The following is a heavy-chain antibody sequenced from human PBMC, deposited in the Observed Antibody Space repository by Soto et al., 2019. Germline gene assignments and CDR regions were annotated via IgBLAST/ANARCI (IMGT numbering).Heavy chain of an antibody. CDR1: GGSISSYY. CDR2: IYYSGGT. CDR3: ARGTLVVPAAFDY. Sequence: SETLSLTCTVSGGSISSYYWGWIRQPPGKGLEWIGSIYYSGGTYYNPSLKSRVTISVDTSKNQFSLRLSSVTAADTAVYYCARGTLVVPAAFDYWGQGTLVTVSS. D-gene: IGHD2-2*01. J-gene: IGHJ4*02. V-gene: IGHV4-39*01.